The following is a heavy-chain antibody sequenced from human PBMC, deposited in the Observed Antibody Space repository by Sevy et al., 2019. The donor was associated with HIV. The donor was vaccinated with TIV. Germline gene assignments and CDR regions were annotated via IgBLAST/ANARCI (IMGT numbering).Heavy chain of an antibody. CDR2: IYYSGST. D-gene: IGHD3-22*01. CDR1: GGSISSYY. J-gene: IGHJ3*02. CDR3: ARAGYYDSSGYYSPDAFDI. Sequence: SETLSLTCTVSGGSISSYYWSWIRQPPGKGLEWIGYIYYSGSTNYNPSLKGRVTISVDRSKNQFSLKLRSVTAADTAVYYWARAGYYDSSGYYSPDAFDIWGQGTMVTVSS. V-gene: IGHV4-59*01.